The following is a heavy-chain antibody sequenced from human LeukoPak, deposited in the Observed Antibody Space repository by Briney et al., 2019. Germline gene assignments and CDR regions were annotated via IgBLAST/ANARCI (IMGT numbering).Heavy chain of an antibody. CDR3: ARSRYCSGGNCYLDAFDI. D-gene: IGHD2-15*01. CDR2: ISSSSSYI. Sequence: GGSLRLSCVASGFTFSSYSMNWVRQAPGKGLEWVSSISSSSSYIYYADSVRGRFTISRDNAKNSLYLQMNSLRAEDTAVYYCARSRYCSGGNCYLDAFDIWGQGTMVTVSS. V-gene: IGHV3-21*01. J-gene: IGHJ3*02. CDR1: GFTFSSYS.